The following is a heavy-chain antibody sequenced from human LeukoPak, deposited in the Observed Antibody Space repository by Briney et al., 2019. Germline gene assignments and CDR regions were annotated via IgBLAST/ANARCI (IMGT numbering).Heavy chain of an antibody. V-gene: IGHV3-23*01. CDR3: AKATGYLL. Sequence: GGSLRLSCAASGFTFSSYAMSWVRQAPGKGLEWVSTISNSDYSTYYADSVKGRFTISRANSENALYLQMNNLRAEDTAVYYCAKATGYLLWGQGTLVTVSS. D-gene: IGHD1-14*01. CDR2: ISNSDYST. CDR1: GFTFSSYA. J-gene: IGHJ4*02.